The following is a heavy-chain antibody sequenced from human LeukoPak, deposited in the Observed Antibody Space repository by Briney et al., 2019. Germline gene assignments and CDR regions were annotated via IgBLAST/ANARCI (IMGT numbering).Heavy chain of an antibody. D-gene: IGHD3-10*01. CDR2: IYPGESDT. J-gene: IGHJ4*02. CDR1: GYSFTSYW. Sequence: GEPLNIPCQASGYSFTSYWIGWLRQLPGKGLGWLGIIYPGESDTRYSPSFQGQVTSSDDKSISTAYLQWSSLKASDTAMYYCARLGGYGSGSPDFDYWGQGTLVTVSS. V-gene: IGHV5-51*01. CDR3: ARLGGYGSGSPDFDY.